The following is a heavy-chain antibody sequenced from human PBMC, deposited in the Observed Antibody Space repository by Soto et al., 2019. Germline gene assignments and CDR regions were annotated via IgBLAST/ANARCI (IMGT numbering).Heavy chain of an antibody. J-gene: IGHJ1*01. D-gene: IGHD2-15*01. CDR2: ISGRGDST. CDR1: GFTFSSYA. Sequence: LRLSCAASGFTFSSYAMTWVRQAPGKGLEWVSAISGRGDSTYYADSVKGRFTISRDQSKNTLYLQMNSLRAEDTAVYYCAKDSPVGVPLLRDLHDWGQGTLVTVSS. V-gene: IGHV3-23*01. CDR3: AKDSPVGVPLLRDLHD.